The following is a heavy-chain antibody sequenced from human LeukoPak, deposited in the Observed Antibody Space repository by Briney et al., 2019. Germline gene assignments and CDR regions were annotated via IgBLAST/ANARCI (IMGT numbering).Heavy chain of an antibody. CDR1: GGSISSGDYY. D-gene: IGHD3-22*01. CDR2: IYYSGST. CDR3: ARGGYYYDSSGYPFDY. V-gene: IGHV4-30-4*01. Sequence: PSETLSLTCTVSGGSISSGDYYWSWIRQPPGKGLEWIGYIYYSGSTYYNPSLKSRVTISVDTSKNQFSLKLSSVTAADTAVYYCARGGYYYDSSGYPFDYWGQGTLVTASS. J-gene: IGHJ4*02.